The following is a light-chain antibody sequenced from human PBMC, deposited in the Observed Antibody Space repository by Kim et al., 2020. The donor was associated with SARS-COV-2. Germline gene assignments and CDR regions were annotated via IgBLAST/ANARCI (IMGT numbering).Light chain of an antibody. V-gene: IGKV2-30*01. J-gene: IGKJ3*01. CDR2: KVS. CDR3: MQGTHWPFT. CDR1: QSIVYSVGNIY. Sequence: PASSTCRSCQSIVYSVGNIYLNWFHQRPGQSPRRLIYKVSNRDTGVPDRFSGSGSGNDFTLQISRVEAEDVGVYYCMQGTHWPFTFGPGTKVDIK.